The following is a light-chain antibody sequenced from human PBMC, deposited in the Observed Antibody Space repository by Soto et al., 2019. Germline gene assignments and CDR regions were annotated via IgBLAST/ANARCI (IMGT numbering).Light chain of an antibody. J-gene: IGKJ1*01. Sequence: EIVLTQSPATLSLSPGERAILSCRASQSVGTYLAWYQQKPGQAPRLLIYDASNRATGIPARFGGSGSGTDFTLTITSLRPEDFAVYYCKQYGSAPWTFGQGPRWKSN. V-gene: IGKV3-11*01. CDR3: KQYGSAPWT. CDR2: DAS. CDR1: QSVGTY.